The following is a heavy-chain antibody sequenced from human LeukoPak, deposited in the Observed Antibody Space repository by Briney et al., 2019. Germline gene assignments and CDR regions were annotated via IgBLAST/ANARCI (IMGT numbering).Heavy chain of an antibody. Sequence: GGSRRLSWAASGFTFSSYAMSWFRQAPGKGLEWASAISGSGGSTYTYYADTVKGRFTISRDNSKNTLYLQMNSLRAEDTAVYYCARSWGEVVDPFDYWGQGTLVTVSS. CDR3: ARSWGEVVDPFDY. CDR1: GFTFSSYA. V-gene: IGHV3-23*01. D-gene: IGHD3-22*01. CDR2: ISGSGGSTYT. J-gene: IGHJ4*02.